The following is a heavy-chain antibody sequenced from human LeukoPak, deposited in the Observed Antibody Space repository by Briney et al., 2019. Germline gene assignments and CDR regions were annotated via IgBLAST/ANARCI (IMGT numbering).Heavy chain of an antibody. D-gene: IGHD5-24*01. CDR2: INSDASMT. CDR3: TRYYNSLDY. J-gene: IGHJ4*02. V-gene: IGHV3-74*01. Sequence: PGGSLRLSCAASGFTFSNYWMHWVRQAPGKGLMWVSRINSDASMTNYADSVNGRFTISRDNAKNTLYLQMNSLRADDTAMYYCTRYYNSLDYWGQGTLVTVSS. CDR1: GFTFSNYW.